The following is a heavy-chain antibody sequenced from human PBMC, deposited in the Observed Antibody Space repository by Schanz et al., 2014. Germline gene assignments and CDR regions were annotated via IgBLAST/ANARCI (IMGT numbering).Heavy chain of an antibody. Sequence: QVQLVQSGAEVKKPGSSVKVSCTASGGTFSSFAIFWVRQAPGQGLEWMGTIIPILDITNYAQEFQGRLTITADTSTSTAYMELSSLRSEDTAVYYCATCSGGTCHAKPVLDNWGQGTTVTVSS. CDR3: ATCSGGTCHAKPVLDN. J-gene: IGHJ6*02. CDR2: IIPILDIT. V-gene: IGHV1-69*04. D-gene: IGHD2-15*01. CDR1: GGTFSSFA.